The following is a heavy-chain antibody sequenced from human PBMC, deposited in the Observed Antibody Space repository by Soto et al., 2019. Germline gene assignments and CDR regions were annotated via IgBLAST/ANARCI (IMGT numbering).Heavy chain of an antibody. Sequence: GASVKVSCKASGYTFTGYYMHWVRQAPGQGLEWMGWINPNSGGTNYAQKFQGWVTMTGDTSISTAYMELSRLRSDDTAVYYCARSPTSYGDYENDYWGQGTLVTVSS. J-gene: IGHJ4*02. CDR2: INPNSGGT. D-gene: IGHD4-17*01. CDR3: ARSPTSYGDYENDY. CDR1: GYTFTGYY. V-gene: IGHV1-2*04.